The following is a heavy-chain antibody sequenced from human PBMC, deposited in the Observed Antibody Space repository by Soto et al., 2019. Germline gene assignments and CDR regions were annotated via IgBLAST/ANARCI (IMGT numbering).Heavy chain of an antibody. J-gene: IGHJ5*02. D-gene: IGHD6-6*01. CDR3: ARDVVIAAPRPFLYVGSGWFDP. V-gene: IGHV1-18*01. CDR1: GYTFTSYG. CDR2: ISAYNGNT. Sequence: ASVKVSCKASGYTFTSYGISWVRQAPGQGLEWMGWISAYNGNTNYAQKLQGRVTMTTDTSTSTAYMELRSLRSDDTAVYYCARDVVIAAPRPFLYVGSGWFDPWGQGTLVTVSS.